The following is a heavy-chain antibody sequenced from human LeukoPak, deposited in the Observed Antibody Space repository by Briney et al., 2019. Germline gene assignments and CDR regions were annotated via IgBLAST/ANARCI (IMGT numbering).Heavy chain of an antibody. Sequence: GGSLRLSCAASGFTFSSYAMHWVRQAPGKGLEWVAVISYDGSNKYYADSVKGRFTISRDNSKNTLYLQMNSLRAEDTAVYYCGGGIAVAGTPVYFDYWGQGTLVTVSS. V-gene: IGHV3-30*04. CDR1: GFTFSSYA. J-gene: IGHJ4*02. D-gene: IGHD6-19*01. CDR3: GGGIAVAGTPVYFDY. CDR2: ISYDGSNK.